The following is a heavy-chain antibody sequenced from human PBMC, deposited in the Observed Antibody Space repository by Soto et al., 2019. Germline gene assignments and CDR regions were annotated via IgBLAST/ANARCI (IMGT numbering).Heavy chain of an antibody. CDR1: GGSFNGYY. V-gene: IGHV4-34*01. J-gene: IGHJ3*02. CDR3: ARDKGRMVRGGNI. Sequence: QVQLQQWGAGLLKPSETLSLTCAVYGGSFNGYYWSWIRQPPGKGLEWIGEINHSGSTNYNPSLKSRVTISVDTSKNQFSLKLSSVTAADTAVYYCARDKGRMVRGGNIWGQGTMVTVSS. D-gene: IGHD3-10*01. CDR2: INHSGST.